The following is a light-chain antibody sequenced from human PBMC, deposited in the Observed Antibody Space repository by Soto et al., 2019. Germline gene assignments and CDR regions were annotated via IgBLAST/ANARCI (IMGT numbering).Light chain of an antibody. CDR1: QSVSSSY. CDR3: QQDGSSRT. CDR2: GAS. J-gene: IGKJ1*01. Sequence: EIVLTQSPGTLSLSPGERATLSCRASQSVSSSYLAWYQQKPGQAPRLLIYGASSRATGIPDRFSGSGSGTRFTLTISRLEHEDSAVHSCQQDGSSRTFGQGTNVEIK. V-gene: IGKV3-20*01.